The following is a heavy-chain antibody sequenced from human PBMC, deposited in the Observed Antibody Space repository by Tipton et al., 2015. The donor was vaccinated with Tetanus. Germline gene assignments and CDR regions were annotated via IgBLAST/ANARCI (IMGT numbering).Heavy chain of an antibody. J-gene: IGHJ4*02. Sequence: LRLSCTASGGSISRSPYYWGWIRQSPGKGLEWIGSILYSGSTYYTPSLKSRVTVSVDTSTNQFSLNLNSVTAADTGVYYCARHSRGSIFYWGRGTLVTVSS. V-gene: IGHV4-39*01. CDR3: ARHSRGSIFY. CDR1: GGSISRSPYY. CDR2: ILYSGST. D-gene: IGHD2/OR15-2a*01.